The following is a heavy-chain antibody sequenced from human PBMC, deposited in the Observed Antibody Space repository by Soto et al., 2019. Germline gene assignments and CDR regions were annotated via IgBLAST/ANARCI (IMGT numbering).Heavy chain of an antibody. J-gene: IGHJ6*02. D-gene: IGHD1-1*01. V-gene: IGHV4-30-4*01. CDR2: IYYSGST. CDR1: GGSISAAGDS. CDR3: ARDVSHGTRFYYYYGMDV. Sequence: SETLSLTCAVSGGSISAAGDSWSWIRQPPGKGLEWIGYIYYSGSTYYNPSLKSRVTISVDTSKNQFSLKLSSVTAADTAVYYCARDVSHGTRFYYYYGMDVWGQGTTVTVSS.